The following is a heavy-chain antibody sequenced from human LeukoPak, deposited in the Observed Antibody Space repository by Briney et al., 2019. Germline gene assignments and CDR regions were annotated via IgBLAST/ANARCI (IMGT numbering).Heavy chain of an antibody. CDR3: ARSGVTADDYYYGMDV. Sequence: SVKVSCKASGGTFSSYAISWVRRAPGQGLEWMGGIIPIFGTANYAQKFQGRVTITADESTSTAYMELSSLRSEDTAVYYCARSGVTADDYYYGMDVWGQGTTVTVSS. CDR1: GGTFSSYA. CDR2: IIPIFGTA. V-gene: IGHV1-69*13. J-gene: IGHJ6*02. D-gene: IGHD5-18*01.